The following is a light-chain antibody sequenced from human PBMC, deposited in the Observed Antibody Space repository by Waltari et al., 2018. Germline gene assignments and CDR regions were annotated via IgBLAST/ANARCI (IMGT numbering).Light chain of an antibody. CDR1: QSVGRT. V-gene: IGKV3-20*01. CDR3: QHYVRLPVT. J-gene: IGKJ1*01. Sequence: EIMLTQSPGTLSLSPGERAPFSCRTSQSVGRTLAWYQQKPGQAPRLLIYGASIRATGIPDRFSGSGSGTDFSLTISRLEPEEFAVYYCQHYVRLPVTFGQGTKVEIK. CDR2: GAS.